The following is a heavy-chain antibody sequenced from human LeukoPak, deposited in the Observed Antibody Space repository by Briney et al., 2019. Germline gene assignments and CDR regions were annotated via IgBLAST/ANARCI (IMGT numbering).Heavy chain of an antibody. Sequence: PGRSLRLSCAASRFTFDDYAMHWVRQAPGKGLEWVSGISWNSGSIGYADSVKGRFTISRDNAKNSLYLQMNSLRAEDTALYYCAKSRILAFYFDYWGQGTLVTVSS. CDR2: ISWNSGSI. D-gene: IGHD2-15*01. CDR1: RFTFDDYA. J-gene: IGHJ4*02. CDR3: AKSRILAFYFDY. V-gene: IGHV3-9*01.